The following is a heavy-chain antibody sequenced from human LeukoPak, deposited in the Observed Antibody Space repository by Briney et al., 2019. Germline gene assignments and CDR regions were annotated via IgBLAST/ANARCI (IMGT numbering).Heavy chain of an antibody. V-gene: IGHV3-23*01. J-gene: IGHJ4*02. CDR2: ISGSGGST. Sequence: PGGSLRLSCAASGFTFSSHAMSWVRQAPGKGLEWVSAISGSGGSTYYADSVKGRFTISRDNSKNTLYLQMNSLRAEDTAVYYCAKDLRIAARRGNFDYWGQGTLVTVSS. CDR1: GFTFSSHA. D-gene: IGHD6-6*01. CDR3: AKDLRIAARRGNFDY.